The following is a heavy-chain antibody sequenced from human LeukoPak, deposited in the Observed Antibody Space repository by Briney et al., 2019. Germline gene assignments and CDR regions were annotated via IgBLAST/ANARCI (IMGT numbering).Heavy chain of an antibody. CDR2: ISAYNGNT. D-gene: IGHD5-12*01. V-gene: IGHV1-18*01. Sequence: ASVKVSCKASGYTFTSYGFSWVRQAPGQGLEWMGWISAYNGNTNYAQKLQGRVTLTTDTSTSTAYMELRSLRSDDTAVYYCARDKSGGWRYSGYDYVTFDYWGQGTLVTVSS. J-gene: IGHJ4*02. CDR3: ARDKSGGWRYSGYDYVTFDY. CDR1: GYTFTSYG.